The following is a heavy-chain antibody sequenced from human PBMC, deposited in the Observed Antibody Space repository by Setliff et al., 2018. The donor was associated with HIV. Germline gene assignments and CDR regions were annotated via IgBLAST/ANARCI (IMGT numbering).Heavy chain of an antibody. J-gene: IGHJ4*02. V-gene: IGHV1-3*01. D-gene: IGHD5-18*01. CDR2: INAGTGNT. CDR3: ARSLREYSYGSPDY. CDR1: GYRFTGFA. Sequence: ASVKVSCKASGYRFTGFAIHWVRQAPGQRFEWMGWINAGTGNTKYSRKFQDRVTISRDIHANTAYVELSSLRSEDTAIYYCARSLREYSYGSPDYWGPGTLVTVSS.